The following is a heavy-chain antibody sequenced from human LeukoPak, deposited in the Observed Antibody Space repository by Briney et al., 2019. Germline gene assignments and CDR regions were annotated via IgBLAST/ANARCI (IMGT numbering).Heavy chain of an antibody. J-gene: IGHJ4*02. Sequence: GGSLRLSCAASGFTFSSYAMSWVRQAPGKGLEWVSAISGSGGSTYYADSVKGRFTISRDNSKNTLYLQMNSLRAEDTAVYYCASVPYDYVWGSYRPSYYFDYWGQGTLVTVSS. CDR1: GFTFSSYA. D-gene: IGHD3-16*02. CDR3: ASVPYDYVWGSYRPSYYFDY. V-gene: IGHV3-23*01. CDR2: ISGSGGST.